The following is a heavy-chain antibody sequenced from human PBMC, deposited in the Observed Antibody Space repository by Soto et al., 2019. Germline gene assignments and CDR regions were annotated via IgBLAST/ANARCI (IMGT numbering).Heavy chain of an antibody. Sequence: QVQLVESGGGVVQPGRSLRLSCAASGFTFSSYGMHWVRQAPGKGLEWVAVISYDGSNKYYADSVKGRFTISRDNANNTLYLRVTGLSSEYTAVYYCAGSYIPAAIHFEGATDAFDFWGQGRIVTVSS. V-gene: IGHV3-30*03. CDR1: GFTFSSYG. CDR3: AGSYIPAAIHFEGATDAFDF. D-gene: IGHD2-2*01. CDR2: ISYDGSNK. J-gene: IGHJ3*01.